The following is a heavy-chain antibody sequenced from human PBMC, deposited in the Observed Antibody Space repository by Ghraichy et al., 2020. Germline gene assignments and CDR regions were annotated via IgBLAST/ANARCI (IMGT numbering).Heavy chain of an antibody. J-gene: IGHJ4*02. V-gene: IGHV3-23*01. CDR1: GFTFSSYA. CDR2: ISGSGGST. D-gene: IGHD3-3*01. Sequence: ALRLSCAASGFTFSSYAMSWVRQAPGKGLEWVSAISGSGGSTYYADSVKGRFTISRDNSKNTLYLQMNSLRAEDTAVYYCAKARPTSNVLRFLEWLPGAEYYFDYWGQGTLVTVSS. CDR3: AKARPTSNVLRFLEWLPGAEYYFDY.